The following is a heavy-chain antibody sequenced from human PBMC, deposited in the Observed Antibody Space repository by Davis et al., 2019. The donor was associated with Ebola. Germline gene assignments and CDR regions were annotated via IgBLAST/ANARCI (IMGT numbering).Heavy chain of an antibody. CDR1: GFTFSSYW. D-gene: IGHD6-19*01. CDR3: AKPQTYSGGWGFDY. J-gene: IGHJ4*02. V-gene: IGHV3-74*01. CDR2: INSDGTGT. Sequence: GESLKISCVVSGFTFSSYWMHWVRQAPGKGLVWVSRINSDGTGTSYADSVKGRFTISRDNAKSTLYLHMNRLRGEDTALYYCAKPQTYSGGWGFDYWGQGTLVTVSS.